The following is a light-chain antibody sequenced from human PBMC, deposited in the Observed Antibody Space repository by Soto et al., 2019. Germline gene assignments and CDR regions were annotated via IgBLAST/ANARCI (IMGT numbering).Light chain of an antibody. CDR3: QHYGSSPRRT. CDR1: QSVTSDS. Sequence: EIVLTQSPGTLSLSPGERATLSCRASQSVTSDSLGWFQQKAGQAPRLLFYGASTRVSDIPDRFRGSGSGTDFTLTISRLEPEDVAVYFCQHYGSSPRRTFGQGTKVEIK. V-gene: IGKV3-20*01. CDR2: GAS. J-gene: IGKJ1*01.